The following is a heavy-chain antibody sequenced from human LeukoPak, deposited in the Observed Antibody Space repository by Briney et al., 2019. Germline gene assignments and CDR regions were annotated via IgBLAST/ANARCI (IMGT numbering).Heavy chain of an antibody. J-gene: IGHJ5*02. CDR2: MYYTGNT. V-gene: IGHV4-30-4*07. D-gene: IGHD1-26*01. CDR1: GGSISSGGYS. Sequence: PSQTLSLTCAVSGGSISSGGYSWSWIRQPPGKGLEWIAYMYYTGNTYYNPSLKSRVTMSLDASKNQFSLELNSVTPADTAVYYCARGGNYWPQWWFDPWGRGTLVSVSS. CDR3: ARGGNYWPQWWFDP.